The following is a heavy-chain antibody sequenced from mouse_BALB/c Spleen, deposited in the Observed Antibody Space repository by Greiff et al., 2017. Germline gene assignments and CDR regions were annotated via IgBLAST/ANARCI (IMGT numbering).Heavy chain of an antibody. D-gene: IGHD2-1*01. CDR2: IDPSDSET. CDR3: ARSRGNYVNY. V-gene: IGHV1S127*01. J-gene: IGHJ2*01. Sequence: QVQLQQSGPQLVRPGASVKISCKASGYSFTSYWMHWVKQRPGQGLEWIGMIDPSDSETRLNQKFKDKATLTVDKSSSTAYMQLSSPTSEDSAVYYCARSRGNYVNYWGQGTTLTVSS. CDR1: GYSFTSYW.